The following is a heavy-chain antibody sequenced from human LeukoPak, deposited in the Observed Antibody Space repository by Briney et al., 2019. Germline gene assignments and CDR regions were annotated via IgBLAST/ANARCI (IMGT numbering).Heavy chain of an antibody. CDR2: ISYDGSNK. D-gene: IGHD6-13*01. Sequence: GRSLRLSCAASGFIFSTYTFHWVRQAPGKGLEWVAVISYDGSNKNYADSVKGRFTTSRDNSKNTLYLQMNSLRAEDTAVYFCARGYSSSWVYLDYWGQGTLVTVSS. CDR1: GFIFSTYT. CDR3: ARGYSSSWVYLDY. J-gene: IGHJ4*02. V-gene: IGHV3-30*01.